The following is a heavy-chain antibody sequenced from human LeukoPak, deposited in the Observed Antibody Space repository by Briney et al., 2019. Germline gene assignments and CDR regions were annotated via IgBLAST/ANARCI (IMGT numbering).Heavy chain of an antibody. CDR3: AKDWHYRLDM. V-gene: IGHV3-23*01. Sequence: WGSLTLSCAASGFTFSSYAMSWVRQPPGKGLEWVSAICGSGGSTYYADSVKGRFTIYRDNSKNTLYLQMNSLRAEDSAVYFCAKDWHYRLDMWGQGALVTVSS. CDR1: GFTFSSYA. CDR2: ICGSGGST. D-gene: IGHD3-10*01. J-gene: IGHJ4*02.